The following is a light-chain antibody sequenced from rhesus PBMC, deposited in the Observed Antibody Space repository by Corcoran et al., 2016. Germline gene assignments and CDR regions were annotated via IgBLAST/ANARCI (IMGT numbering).Light chain of an antibody. CDR2: AAS. CDR1: QTISSH. J-gene: IGKJ4*01. Sequence: DIQMTQSPSSLSASVGDRVTIPCRASQTISSHLAWYQQKPGKVPKPLNFAASSLESGVPSRFSGSGSGTEFTLPINSLPPVDFATYYCQQHNSHPLTFGEEAKVGIK. CDR3: QQHNSHPLT. V-gene: IGKV1-44*02.